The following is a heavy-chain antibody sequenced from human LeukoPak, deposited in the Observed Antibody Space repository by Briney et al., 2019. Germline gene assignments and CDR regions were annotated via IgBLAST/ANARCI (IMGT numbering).Heavy chain of an antibody. CDR2: ISYDGSNK. V-gene: IGHV3-30-3*01. CDR1: GFTFSNYA. CDR3: ARELYGYYFDN. J-gene: IGHJ4*02. D-gene: IGHD3-3*01. Sequence: PGGSLRLSCAASGFTFSNYAMHWVRQAPGKGLEWVAVISYDGSNKYYADSVKGRFTISRDNSKNTPYLQMNSLTTEDTAVYYCARELYGYYFDNWGQGTLVTVSS.